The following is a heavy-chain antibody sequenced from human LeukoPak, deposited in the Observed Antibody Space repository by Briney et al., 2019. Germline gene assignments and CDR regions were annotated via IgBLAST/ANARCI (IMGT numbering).Heavy chain of an antibody. V-gene: IGHV1-8*03. D-gene: IGHD2-2*01. CDR3: ARKLGYCSSTSCYYWFDP. J-gene: IGHJ5*02. CDR1: GYTFTSYD. Sequence: ASVKVSCKASGYTFTSYDINWVRQATGQGLEWMGWMNPNSGNTGYAQKFQGRVTITRNTSISTAYIELSSLRSEDTAVYYCARKLGYCSSTSCYYWFDPWGQGTLVTVSS. CDR2: MNPNSGNT.